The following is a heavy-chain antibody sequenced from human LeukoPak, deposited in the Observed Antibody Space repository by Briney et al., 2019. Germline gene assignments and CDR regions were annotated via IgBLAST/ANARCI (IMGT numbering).Heavy chain of an antibody. CDR1: GGSISSGGYY. J-gene: IGHJ5*02. D-gene: IGHD2-2*02. V-gene: IGHV4-31*03. Sequence: SETLSPTCTVSGGSISSGGYYWSWIRQHPGKGLEWIGYIYYSGSTYSNPSLKSRVTISVDTSKNQFSLNLSSVTAADTAAYYCARYCSSTNCYKGGFDPWGQGTLVTVSS. CDR2: IYYSGST. CDR3: ARYCSSTNCYKGGFDP.